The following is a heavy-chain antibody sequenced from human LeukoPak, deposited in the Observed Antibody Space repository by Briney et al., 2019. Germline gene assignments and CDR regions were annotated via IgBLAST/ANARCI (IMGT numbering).Heavy chain of an antibody. V-gene: IGHV3-23*01. D-gene: IGHD5-12*01. CDR2: ISGSDGST. CDR1: GFTFSSSA. J-gene: IGHJ4*02. CDR3: AKIGYSGYDYGEYYFDY. Sequence: PGGSLRLSCAASGFTFSSSAMSWVRLAPGKGLEWVSGISGSDGSTYYADSVKGRFTISRDNSKNTLYLQMNSLRAEDTAVYYCAKIGYSGYDYGEYYFDYWGQGTLVTVSS.